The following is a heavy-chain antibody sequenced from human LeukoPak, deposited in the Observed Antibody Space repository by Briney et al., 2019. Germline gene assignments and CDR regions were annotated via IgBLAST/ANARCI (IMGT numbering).Heavy chain of an antibody. Sequence: SETLSLTCTVSGDSISSYYWSWIRQPAGKGLEWIGEINHSGSTNYNPSLKSRVTISVDTSKNQFSLKLSSVTAADTAVYYCARVGYYDFWSGYLSPNWFDPWGQGTLVTVSS. J-gene: IGHJ5*02. CDR2: INHSGST. CDR3: ARVGYYDFWSGYLSPNWFDP. CDR1: GDSISSYY. D-gene: IGHD3-3*01. V-gene: IGHV4-34*01.